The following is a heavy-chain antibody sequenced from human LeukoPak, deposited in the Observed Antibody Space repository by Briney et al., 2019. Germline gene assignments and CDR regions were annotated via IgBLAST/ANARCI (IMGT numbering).Heavy chain of an antibody. Sequence: GGSLRLSCAASGFTFSSYAMHWVRQAPGKGLEWVAVISYDGSNKYYADSVKGRFTISRDNSKNTLYLQMNSLRAEDTAVYDCARTGSGYAGDYYYGMDVWGKGTTVTVSS. J-gene: IGHJ6*04. CDR3: ARTGSGYAGDYYYGMDV. CDR1: GFTFSSYA. V-gene: IGHV3-30*04. D-gene: IGHD5-12*01. CDR2: ISYDGSNK.